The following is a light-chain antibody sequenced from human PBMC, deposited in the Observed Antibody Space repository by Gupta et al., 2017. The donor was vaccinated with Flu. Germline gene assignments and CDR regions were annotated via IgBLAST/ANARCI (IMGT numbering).Light chain of an antibody. CDR1: QSVLYSSNNKNY. Sequence: DIVMTQSPDSLAVSLGERATINCKSSQSVLYSSNNKNYLAWYQQKPGQPPKLLIYWASTRESGVPDRFSGSGSGTDFTLTISSLKAEDVAVYSCQQYYRTPPGTFGQGTKVESK. V-gene: IGKV4-1*01. CDR3: QQYYRTPPGT. J-gene: IGKJ1*01. CDR2: WAS.